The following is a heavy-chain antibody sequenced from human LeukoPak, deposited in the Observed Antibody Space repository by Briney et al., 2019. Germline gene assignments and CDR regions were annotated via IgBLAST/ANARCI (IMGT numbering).Heavy chain of an antibody. J-gene: IGHJ4*02. Sequence: SLRLSCXASGFTXSSNYMSWVRQAPGKGLEWVSVIYSGGSTYYADSVKGRFTISRDNSKNTLYLQMNSLRAEDAAVYYCARADSTEAFEYWGQGTLVTVSS. CDR3: ARADSTEAFEY. V-gene: IGHV3-66*01. D-gene: IGHD2-21*02. CDR2: IYSGGST. CDR1: GFTXSSNY.